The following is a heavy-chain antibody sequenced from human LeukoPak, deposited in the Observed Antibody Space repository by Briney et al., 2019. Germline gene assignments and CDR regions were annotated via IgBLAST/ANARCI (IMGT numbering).Heavy chain of an antibody. CDR2: INSDGSSI. CDR1: GFTFSTYM. D-gene: IGHD1-26*01. CDR3: ARDWSGSLDY. V-gene: IGHV3-74*01. Sequence: PGGSLRLSCAASGFTFSTYMMHWVRQAPGKGLVWVSHINSDGSSIRYAVSVKGRFTISRDNAKSTLYLQMSSLRAEDTAVYFCARDWSGSLDYWGQGTVVTVSS. J-gene: IGHJ4*02.